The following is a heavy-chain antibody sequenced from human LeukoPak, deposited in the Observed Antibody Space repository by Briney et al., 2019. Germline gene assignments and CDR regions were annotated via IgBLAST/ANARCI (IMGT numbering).Heavy chain of an antibody. CDR3: ARRGHSGRSLDY. J-gene: IGHJ4*02. CDR2: IYYGGIT. V-gene: IGHV4-39*01. CDR1: GGSISSSPYY. D-gene: IGHD3-10*01. Sequence: SETLSLTCTVSGGSISSSPYYWGWIRQPPGKGLEWIGNIYYGGITYYNPSLKTRTTITVDTSNTLFSLKHSSVTAADRAVYYGARRGHSGRSLDYWGQETVVSVSS.